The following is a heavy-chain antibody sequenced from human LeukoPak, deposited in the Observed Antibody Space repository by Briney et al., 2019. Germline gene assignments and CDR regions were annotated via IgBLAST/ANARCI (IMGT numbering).Heavy chain of an antibody. Sequence: SETLSLTCTVSGGSISTFYWTWIRQPAGKALEWIGRINNSGSTNYNPSLRSRVSMSVGRSKNQFSVTLSSVTAADTAVYFCAREGGDPRWLDPWGQGTLVTVSS. CDR1: GGSISTFY. D-gene: IGHD6-25*01. CDR2: INNSGST. CDR3: AREGGDPRWLDP. J-gene: IGHJ5*02. V-gene: IGHV4-4*07.